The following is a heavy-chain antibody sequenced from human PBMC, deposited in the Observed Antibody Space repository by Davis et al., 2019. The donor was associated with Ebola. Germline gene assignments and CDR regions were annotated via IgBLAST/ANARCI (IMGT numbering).Heavy chain of an antibody. CDR2: IKQDGSEK. CDR1: GFTFSNAW. CDR3: TRAVLSHYDFWSCYPPGGMDV. Sequence: GGSLRLSCAASGFTFSNAWMSWVRQAPGKGLEWVANIKQDGSEKYYVDSVKGRFTISRDNAKNSLYLQMNSLRAEDTAVYYCTRAVLSHYDFWSCYPPGGMDVWGQGTTVTVSS. J-gene: IGHJ6*02. V-gene: IGHV3-7*03. D-gene: IGHD3-3*01.